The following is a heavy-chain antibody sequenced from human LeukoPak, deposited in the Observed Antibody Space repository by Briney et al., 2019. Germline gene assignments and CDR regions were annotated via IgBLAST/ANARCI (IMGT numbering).Heavy chain of an antibody. J-gene: IGHJ4*02. CDR2: IYYSGST. D-gene: IGHD6-13*01. CDR3: ARDDRTRIAAVGIGY. Sequence: PSETLSLTCTVSGGSVSSSSYYWGWIRQPPGKGLEWIGSIYYSGSTYYNPSLKSRVTISVDTSKNQFSLKLSSVTAADTAVYYCARDDRTRIAAVGIGYWSQGTLVTVSS. CDR1: GGSVSSSSYY. V-gene: IGHV4-39*07.